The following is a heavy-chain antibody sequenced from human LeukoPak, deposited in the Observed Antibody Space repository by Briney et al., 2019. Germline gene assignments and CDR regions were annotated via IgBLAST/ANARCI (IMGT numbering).Heavy chain of an antibody. CDR2: IHHSRST. CDR3: ARVVYSGYDFRGAMDV. V-gene: IGHV4-59*01. D-gene: IGHD5-12*01. J-gene: IGHJ6*03. Sequence: PSETLSLTCTVSGGSIRSYSWSWIRQPPGSGLEWIGYIHHSRSTNYNPSLKSRVTISVDTSKNQFSLKLSSVTAADTAVYYCARVVYSGYDFRGAMDVWGKGTTVTVSS. CDR1: GGSIRSYS.